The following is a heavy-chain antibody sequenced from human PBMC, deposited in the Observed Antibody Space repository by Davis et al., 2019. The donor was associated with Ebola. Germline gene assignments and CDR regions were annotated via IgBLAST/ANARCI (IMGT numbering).Heavy chain of an antibody. CDR1: GYPISSGYY. Sequence: MPSETLSLTCTVSGYPISSGYYWGWVRQPPGKGLEWLGSIYYSGTATYNPSLRGRVTLSVDTSKNQFSLKLGSLTAADTAVYYWAKEGGDGYADGAFDILGQGTMVTVSS. J-gene: IGHJ3*02. D-gene: IGHD5-24*01. CDR3: AKEGGDGYADGAFDI. V-gene: IGHV4-38-2*02. CDR2: IYYSGTA.